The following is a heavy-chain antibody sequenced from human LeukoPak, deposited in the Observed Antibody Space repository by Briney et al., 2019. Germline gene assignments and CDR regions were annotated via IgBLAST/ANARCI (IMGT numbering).Heavy chain of an antibody. J-gene: IGHJ4*02. D-gene: IGHD2-15*01. CDR1: GGTFSSYA. Sequence: ASVEVSCKASGGTFSSYAISWVRQAPGQGLEWMGRIIPIFGTANYAQKFQGRVTITTDESTSTAYMELSSLRSEDTAVYYCARDPLDCSGGSCSDYWGQGTLVTVSS. CDR3: ARDPLDCSGGSCSDY. V-gene: IGHV1-69*05. CDR2: IIPIFGTA.